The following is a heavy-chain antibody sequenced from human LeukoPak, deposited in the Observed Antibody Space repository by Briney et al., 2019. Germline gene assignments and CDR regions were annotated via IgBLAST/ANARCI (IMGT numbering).Heavy chain of an antibody. J-gene: IGHJ4*02. D-gene: IGHD1-26*01. CDR3: ARDGGGGSYSVYGFFDY. CDR2: ISYDGSNK. V-gene: IGHV3-30*01. Sequence: GGSLRLSCAASGFIFSSYAMHWVRQAPGKGLEWVAVISYDGSNKYYADSVKGRFTISRDNSKNTLYLQMNSLRAEDTAVYYCARDGGGGSYSVYGFFDYWGLGTLVTVSS. CDR1: GFIFSSYA.